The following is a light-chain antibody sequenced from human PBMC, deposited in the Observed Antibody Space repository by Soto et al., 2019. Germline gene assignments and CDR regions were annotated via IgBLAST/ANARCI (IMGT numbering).Light chain of an antibody. CDR1: QSVSSSY. CDR3: QQYGSSPPLLT. J-gene: IGKJ4*01. CDR2: GVS. V-gene: IGKV3-20*01. Sequence: EIVLTQSPGTLSLSPGERATLSCRASQSVSSSYLAWYQQKPGQAPRLLIYGVSSRATGIPDRFSGSGSGTDFTLTISRLEPEDFAGYYCQQYGSSPPLLTFGGGTKVEIK.